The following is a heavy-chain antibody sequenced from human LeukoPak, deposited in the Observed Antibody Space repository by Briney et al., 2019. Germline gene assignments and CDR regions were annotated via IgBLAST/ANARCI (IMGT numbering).Heavy chain of an antibody. CDR3: AKVSASTVSGVERLGAVFEY. CDR1: GDSSSPFY. V-gene: IGHV4-59*01. J-gene: IGHJ4*02. D-gene: IGHD3-3*01. CDR2: ISDSGSP. Sequence: SETLSLTCSVSGDSSSPFYCHRIRQSPGKGLEWIGYISDSGSPNFHPSLKGRVTTSVDASKRQFSLRLTSVTAADTAVYYCAKVSASTVSGVERLGAVFEYWGQGILVTVSS.